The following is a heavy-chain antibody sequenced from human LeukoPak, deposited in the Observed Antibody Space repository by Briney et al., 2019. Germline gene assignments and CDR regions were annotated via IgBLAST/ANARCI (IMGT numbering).Heavy chain of an antibody. CDR3: AKDREYYDSSGSIFDY. CDR2: IYSGGST. CDR1: GFTVSSNY. V-gene: IGHV3-53*05. Sequence: GGSLRLSCAASGFTVSSNYMSWVRQAPGKGLEWVSVIYSGGSTYYADSVKGRFTISRDNSKNTLYLQMNSLRAEDTAVYYCAKDREYYDSSGSIFDYWGQGTLVTASS. J-gene: IGHJ4*02. D-gene: IGHD3-22*01.